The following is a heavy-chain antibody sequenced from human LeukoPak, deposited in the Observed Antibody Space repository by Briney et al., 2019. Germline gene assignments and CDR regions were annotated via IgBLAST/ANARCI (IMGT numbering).Heavy chain of an antibody. V-gene: IGHV4-30-2*01. D-gene: IGHD1-1*01. CDR1: GGSISSGGYS. J-gene: IGHJ2*01. CDR3: ARKERHWYFDL. CDR2: IYHSGST. Sequence: SQTLSLTCAVSGGSISSGGYSWSWLRQPPGKGLEWIGYIYHSGSTYYNPSLKSRVTISVDRSKNQFSLKLSSVTAADTAVYYCARKERHWYFDLWGRGTLVTVSS.